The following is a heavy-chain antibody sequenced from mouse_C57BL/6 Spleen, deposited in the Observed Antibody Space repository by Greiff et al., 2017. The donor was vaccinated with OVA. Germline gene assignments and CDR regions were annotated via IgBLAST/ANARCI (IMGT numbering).Heavy chain of an antibody. CDR1: GYTFTSYW. V-gene: IGHV1-55*01. Sequence: QVQLQQPGAELVKPGASVKMSCKASGYTFTSYWITWVKQRPGQGLEWIGDIYPGSGSTNYNEKFKSKATLTVDTSSSTAYMQLSSLTSEDSAVYYCARGKVTTLYYYAMDDWGQGTSVTVSS. J-gene: IGHJ4*01. D-gene: IGHD2-1*01. CDR2: IYPGSGST. CDR3: ARGKVTTLYYYAMDD.